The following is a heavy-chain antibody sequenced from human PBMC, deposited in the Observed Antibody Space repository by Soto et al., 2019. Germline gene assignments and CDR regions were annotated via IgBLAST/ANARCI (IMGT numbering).Heavy chain of an antibody. V-gene: IGHV1-2*02. CDR3: ATLTVVVAATLNWFDP. CDR2: INPNSGGT. D-gene: IGHD2-15*01. J-gene: IGHJ5*02. Sequence: ASVKVSCKASGFTFTSSAVQWVRQAPGQGLEWMGWINPNSGGTNYAQKFQGRVTMTRDTSISTAYMELSRLRSDDTAVYYCATLTVVVAATLNWFDPWGQGTLVTVSS. CDR1: GFTFTSSA.